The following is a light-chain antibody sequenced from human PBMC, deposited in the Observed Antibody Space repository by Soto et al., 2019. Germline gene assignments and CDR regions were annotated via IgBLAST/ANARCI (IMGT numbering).Light chain of an antibody. Sequence: SYELTQPPSVSVAPGQTARITCGGNNIGSKSVHWYQQKPGQAPVLVVYDDSDPPSGIPERFSGSNSGNTATLTISRVEAGDEADYYCQVWDSSSDHPGVFGGGTKLTVL. J-gene: IGLJ3*02. CDR3: QVWDSSSDHPGV. V-gene: IGLV3-21*02. CDR2: DDS. CDR1: NIGSKS.